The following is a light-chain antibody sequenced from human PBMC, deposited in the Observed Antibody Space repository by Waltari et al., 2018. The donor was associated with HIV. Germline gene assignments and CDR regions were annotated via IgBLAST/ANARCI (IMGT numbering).Light chain of an antibody. CDR1: SRAVGGYNY. J-gene: IGLJ3*02. CDR2: EVS. Sequence: QSALTQPASVSGSPGQSITISCTGTSRAVGGYNYVSWYPQHPGKAPKLMIFEVSNRPSGVSNRFSGSKSVNTASLTISGLQAEDEADYYCSSYTTRSTPDPNWVFGGGTKLTVL. CDR3: SSYTTRSTPDPNWV. V-gene: IGLV2-14*01.